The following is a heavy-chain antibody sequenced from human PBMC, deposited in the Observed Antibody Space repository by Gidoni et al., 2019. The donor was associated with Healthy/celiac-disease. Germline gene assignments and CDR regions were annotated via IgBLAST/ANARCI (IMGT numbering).Heavy chain of an antibody. V-gene: IGHV3-9*01. J-gene: IGHJ1*01. Sequence: EEQLVESGGGLVEPGRSLRVSWAAAGCTLEGYAIHGVRQSPGKGLARLSVIRCLSGSLVYADSLNRPFPLSRDTSQTSLYLQMNSLRAADTALYHCAQYIRQGYRRVWLYFQHLGQGILFPVSS. CDR2: IRCLSGSL. D-gene: IGHD6-19*01. CDR1: GCTLEGYA. CDR3: AQYIRQGYRRVWLYFQH.